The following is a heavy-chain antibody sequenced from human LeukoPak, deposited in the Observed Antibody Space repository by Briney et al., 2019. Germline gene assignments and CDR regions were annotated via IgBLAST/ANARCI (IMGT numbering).Heavy chain of an antibody. Sequence: PSETLSLTCTVSGGSISSSSYYWGWIRQPPGKGLEWIGSIYYSGSTYYNPSLKSRVTISVDTSKNQFSLKLSSVTAADTAVYYCAREGHCSGGSCPGYWGQGTLVTVSS. J-gene: IGHJ4*02. D-gene: IGHD2-15*01. CDR1: GGSISSSSYY. V-gene: IGHV4-39*01. CDR2: IYYSGST. CDR3: AREGHCSGGSCPGY.